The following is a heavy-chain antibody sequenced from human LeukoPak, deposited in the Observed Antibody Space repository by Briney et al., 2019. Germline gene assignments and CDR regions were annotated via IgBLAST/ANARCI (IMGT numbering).Heavy chain of an antibody. CDR3: ARELTHSSSWYFGLDYYGMDV. Sequence: SETLSLTCTVSGGSISSYYWSWIRQPPGKGLEWIGYIYYSGSTNYNPSLKSRVTIPVDTSKNQFSLKLSSVTAADTAVYYCARELTHSSSWYFGLDYYGMDVWGQGTTVTVSS. CDR2: IYYSGST. J-gene: IGHJ6*02. D-gene: IGHD6-13*01. V-gene: IGHV4-59*01. CDR1: GGSISSYY.